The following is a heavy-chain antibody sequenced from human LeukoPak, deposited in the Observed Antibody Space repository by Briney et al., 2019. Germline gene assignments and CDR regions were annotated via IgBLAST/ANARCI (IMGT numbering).Heavy chain of an antibody. CDR2: INHSGST. V-gene: IGHV4-34*01. CDR3: ASFFRGWGSHGYSSGWSHLDY. J-gene: IGHJ4*02. D-gene: IGHD6-19*01. Sequence: GSLRLSCAASGFTFSSYAMSWVRQAPGKGLEWIGEINHSGSTNYNPSLKSRVTISVDTSKNQFSLKLSSVTAADTAVYYCASFFRGWGSHGYSSGWSHLDYWGQGTLVTASS. CDR1: GFTFSSYA.